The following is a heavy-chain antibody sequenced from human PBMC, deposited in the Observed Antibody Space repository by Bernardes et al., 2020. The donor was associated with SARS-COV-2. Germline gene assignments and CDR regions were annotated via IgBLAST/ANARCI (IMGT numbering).Heavy chain of an antibody. J-gene: IGHJ3*02. Sequence: SETLSLTCSVSGGSISSSYFYWGWIRQSKGKNLEWIGSIYYTGNTYHNPSLKSRVTMSIQTSENQFSLDVRSVTAADMGVYYCTRQWSARDASEIWGQGTMVTVSS. D-gene: IGHD2-8*01. CDR1: GGSISSSYFY. CDR2: IYYTGNT. V-gene: IGHV4-39*01. CDR3: TRQWSARDASEI.